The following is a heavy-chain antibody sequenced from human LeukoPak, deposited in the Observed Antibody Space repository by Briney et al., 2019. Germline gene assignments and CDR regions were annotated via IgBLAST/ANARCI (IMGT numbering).Heavy chain of an antibody. D-gene: IGHD6-13*01. CDR2: IYYSGST. Sequence: SETLSLTCTVSGGSISSYYWSWIRQPPGKGLEWIGYIYYSGSTNYNPSLKSRVTISVDTSKNRFSLKLSSVTAADTAVYYCARDLGLYSSSAAGMDVWGQGTTVTVSS. V-gene: IGHV4-59*01. J-gene: IGHJ6*02. CDR3: ARDLGLYSSSAAGMDV. CDR1: GGSISSYY.